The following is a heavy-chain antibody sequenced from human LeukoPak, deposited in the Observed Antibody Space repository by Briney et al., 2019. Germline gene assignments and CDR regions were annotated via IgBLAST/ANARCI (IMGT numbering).Heavy chain of an antibody. D-gene: IGHD4-17*01. J-gene: IGHJ4*02. V-gene: IGHV1-2*02. CDR2: INPKSDYT. CDR1: GYTFTDYY. Sequence: ASVTVSCKASGYTFTDYYMHWVRQAPGQGLEWMGWINPKSDYTNYAQKFQGRVTMTRDTSISTAYMELSRLRSGDTAVYYCARVKGLYGDYGEIDYWGQGTLVTVPS. CDR3: ARVKGLYGDYGEIDY.